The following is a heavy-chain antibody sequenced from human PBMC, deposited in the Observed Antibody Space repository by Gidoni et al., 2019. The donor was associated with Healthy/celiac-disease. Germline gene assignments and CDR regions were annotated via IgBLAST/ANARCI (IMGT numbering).Heavy chain of an antibody. J-gene: IGHJ4*02. D-gene: IGHD6-19*01. V-gene: IGHV3-30*02. CDR1: GFPFSSYG. CDR3: AKDGAVAGTGYFDY. CDR2: IRYDGSNK. Sequence: QVQLVESGGGVVQPGGSLRLSCAASGFPFSSYGMHWVRQAPGKGLEWVAFIRYDGSNKYYADSVKGRFTISRDNSKNTLYLQMNSLRAEDTAVYYCAKDGAVAGTGYFDYWGQGTLVTVSS.